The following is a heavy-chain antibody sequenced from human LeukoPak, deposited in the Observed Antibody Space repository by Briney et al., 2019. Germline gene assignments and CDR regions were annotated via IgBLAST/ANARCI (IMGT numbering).Heavy chain of an antibody. CDR2: ISTYNGYS. J-gene: IGHJ4*02. CDR1: GYTFTSSG. D-gene: IGHD6-19*01. CDR3: AKNSSGGYSDY. V-gene: IGHV1-18*01. Sequence: ASVTVSYKPSGYTFTSSGITWVRPAPGQGLEWMGWISTYNGYSKYAQNLQGRVTMTADTATSTAYMELSSLRSDDTAVYYCAKNSSGGYSDYWGQGTLVTVSS.